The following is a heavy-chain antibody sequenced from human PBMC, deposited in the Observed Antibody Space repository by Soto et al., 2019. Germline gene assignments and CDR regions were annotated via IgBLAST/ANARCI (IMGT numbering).Heavy chain of an antibody. CDR1: GFTFSSYA. D-gene: IGHD2-15*01. J-gene: IGHJ4*02. V-gene: IGHV3-33*08. CDR2: IWYDGSNK. CDR3: ARDLELGYCSGGSCYRFDY. Sequence: GGSLRLSCAASGFTFSSYAMSWVRQAPGKGLEWVAVIWYDGSNKYYADSVKGRFTISRDNSKNTLYLQMNSLRAEDTAVYYCARDLELGYCSGGSCYRFDYWGQGTLVTVSS.